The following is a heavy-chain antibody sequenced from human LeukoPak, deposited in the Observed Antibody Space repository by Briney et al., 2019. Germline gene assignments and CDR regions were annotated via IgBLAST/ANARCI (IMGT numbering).Heavy chain of an antibody. V-gene: IGHV3-7*03. CDR3: ASDMASITMVRGVSFDY. J-gene: IGHJ4*02. CDR1: GFTFSSYW. Sequence: GGSLRLSCAASGFTFSSYWMSWVRQAPGKGLEWVANIKQDGSEKYYVDSVKGRFTISRDNAKNSLYLQMNSPRAEDTAVYYCASDMASITMVRGVSFDYWGQGTLVTVSS. D-gene: IGHD3-10*01. CDR2: IKQDGSEK.